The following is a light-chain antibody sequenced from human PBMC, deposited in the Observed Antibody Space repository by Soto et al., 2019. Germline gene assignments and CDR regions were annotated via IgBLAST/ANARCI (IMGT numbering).Light chain of an antibody. V-gene: IGKV3-11*01. Sequence: IVLTQSPATLSLSPGERATLSCRASQSVSSYLAWYQQKPGQAPRLLIYDASNRATGIPARFSGSGSGTEFTLTINSLQSEDFAVYYCQQYNNWPRTFGQGTKVDI. CDR1: QSVSSY. J-gene: IGKJ1*01. CDR3: QQYNNWPRT. CDR2: DAS.